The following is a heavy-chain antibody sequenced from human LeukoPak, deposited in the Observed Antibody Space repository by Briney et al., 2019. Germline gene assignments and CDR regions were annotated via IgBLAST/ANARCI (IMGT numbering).Heavy chain of an antibody. CDR3: ARDLGSAAWFDP. Sequence: GGSLRLSCAASGFTVTSSYMSWVRQAPGKGPEWVSVIYSGGSTDYADSVKGRFTISRDNSKNTVYLQMNSLRVEDTAVYYCARDLGSAAWFDPWGQGTLVTVSS. V-gene: IGHV3-66*01. D-gene: IGHD3-10*01. CDR2: IYSGGST. CDR1: GFTVTSSY. J-gene: IGHJ5*02.